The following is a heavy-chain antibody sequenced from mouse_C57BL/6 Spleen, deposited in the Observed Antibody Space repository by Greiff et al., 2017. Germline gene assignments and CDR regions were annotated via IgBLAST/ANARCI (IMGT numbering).Heavy chain of an antibody. CDR3: ARDRYSNYSWFAY. CDR2: ISYDGSN. D-gene: IGHD2-5*01. J-gene: IGHJ3*01. Sequence: VQLKQSGPGLVKPSQSLSLTCSVTGYSITSGYYWNWIRQFPGNKLEWMGYISYDGSNNYNPSLKNRISITRDPSKNQFFLKLNSVTTEDTATYYCARDRYSNYSWFAYWGQGTLVTVSA. CDR1: GYSITSGYY. V-gene: IGHV3-6*01.